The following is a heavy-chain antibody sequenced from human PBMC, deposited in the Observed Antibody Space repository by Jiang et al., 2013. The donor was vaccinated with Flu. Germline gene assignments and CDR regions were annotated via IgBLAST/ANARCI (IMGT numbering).Heavy chain of an antibody. Sequence: GAEVKKPGSSVKVSCKASGGTFSSYAISWVRQAPGQGLEWMGGIIPIFGTANYAQKFQGRVTITADESTSTAYMELSSLRSEDMAVYYCARGVVEMATPGSFDYWGQGTLVTVSS. V-gene: IGHV1-69*01. CDR2: IIPIFGTA. J-gene: IGHJ4*02. CDR3: ARGVVEMATPGSFDY. D-gene: IGHD5-24*01. CDR1: GGTFSSYA.